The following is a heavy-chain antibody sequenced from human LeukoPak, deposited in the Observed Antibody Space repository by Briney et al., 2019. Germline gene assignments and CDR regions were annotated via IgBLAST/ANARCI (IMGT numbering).Heavy chain of an antibody. Sequence: PGGSLRLSCAASGFTFSSYAMSWVRQAPGKGLEGVSAISGSGGSTYYADSVKGRFTISRDKSKNTLYLQMNSLRAEDTAVYYCAKAPGGATLGDAFDIWGQGTMVTVSS. D-gene: IGHD1-26*01. J-gene: IGHJ3*02. CDR1: GFTFSSYA. CDR3: AKAPGGATLGDAFDI. CDR2: ISGSGGST. V-gene: IGHV3-23*01.